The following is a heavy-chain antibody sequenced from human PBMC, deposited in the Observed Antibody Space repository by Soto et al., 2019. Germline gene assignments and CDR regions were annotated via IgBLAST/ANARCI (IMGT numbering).Heavy chain of an antibody. CDR1: GGTFSSYA. CDR3: ARGGPGGTTSYY. V-gene: IGHV1-69*01. D-gene: IGHD2-8*02. Sequence: QVQLVQSGAEVKKPGSSVKVSCKASGGTFSSYAISWVRQAPGQGLEWMGGIIPIFGTAHYAQKFQGRVTITADEATSTAYMELSSLRYEDTAVYYCARGGPGGTTSYYWGQATLVTVSS. CDR2: IIPIFGTA. J-gene: IGHJ4*02.